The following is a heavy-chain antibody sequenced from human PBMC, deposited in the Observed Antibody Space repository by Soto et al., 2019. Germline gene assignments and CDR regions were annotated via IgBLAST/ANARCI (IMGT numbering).Heavy chain of an antibody. CDR1: GYPISSGSY. J-gene: IGHJ4*01. D-gene: IGHD6-19*01. Sequence: PSETLSLTCTVSGYPISSGSYWAWIRQPPGKGPEWIASIYHGGTTFYNPSLKSRITISVDTSNNQFSLKLTSVTAADTAVYYCARVHVMVVAGSTFDYWGHGTLVTVPQ. CDR3: ARVHVMVVAGSTFDY. CDR2: IYHGGTT. V-gene: IGHV4-38-2*02.